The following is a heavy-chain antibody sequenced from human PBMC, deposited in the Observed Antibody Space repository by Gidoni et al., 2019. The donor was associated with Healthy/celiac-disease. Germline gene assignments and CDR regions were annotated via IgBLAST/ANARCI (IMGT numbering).Heavy chain of an antibody. J-gene: IGHJ6*02. D-gene: IGHD5-12*01. CDR2: IYYSGST. CDR1: GSISSSSYY. CDR3: ARTQASGYDFQYGMDV. Sequence: GSISSSSYYWGWIRQPPGKGLEWIGSIYYSGSTYYNPSLKSRVTISVDTSKNQFSLKLSSVTAADTAVYYCARTQASGYDFQYGMDVWGQGTTVTVSS. V-gene: IGHV4-39*01.